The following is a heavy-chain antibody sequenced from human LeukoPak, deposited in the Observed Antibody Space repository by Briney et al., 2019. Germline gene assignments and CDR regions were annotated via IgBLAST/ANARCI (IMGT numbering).Heavy chain of an antibody. CDR2: ISGSGGTT. V-gene: IGHV3-23*01. D-gene: IGHD2-15*01. CDR3: AKAPFGAATFDP. CDR1: GFTFNSYA. Sequence: GGSLRLSCAASGFTFNSYAMSWVRQAPGKGLEWVSAISGSGGTTYYADSVKGRFTISRDNSKNTLYLQMNSLRAEDTAVYYCAKAPFGAATFDPWGQGTLVTVSS. J-gene: IGHJ5*02.